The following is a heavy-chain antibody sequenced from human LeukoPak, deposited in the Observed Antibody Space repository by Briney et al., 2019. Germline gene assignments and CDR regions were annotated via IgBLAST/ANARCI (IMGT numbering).Heavy chain of an antibody. D-gene: IGHD5-24*01. CDR1: GFTFTSYG. CDR2: IWYDGSNK. CDR3: ARDRAID. Sequence: PGGSLRLSCATSGFTFTSYGMHWVRQAPGKGLEWVAVIWYDGSNKYYADSVKGRFTISRDDSKNTLYLQMNSLRAEDMAVYYCARDRAIDWGQGTLVTVSS. V-gene: IGHV3-33*01. J-gene: IGHJ4*02.